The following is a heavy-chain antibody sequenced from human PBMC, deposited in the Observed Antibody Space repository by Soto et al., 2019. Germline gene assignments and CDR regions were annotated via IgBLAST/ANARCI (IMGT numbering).Heavy chain of an antibody. D-gene: IGHD3-3*02. CDR2: IVVGSDDT. CDR1: GFTLSTST. Sequence: QMQLVQSGPEVKKPGTSVKVSCKASGFTLSTSTVQWVRQARGQRLEWIGWIVVGSDDTSYAQKFKERVPSTRDLSTNTAYMELRSLRSEDTAVYYCAAPSSFGVSVLSPPDVWGQGTTVTVSS. CDR3: AAPSSFGVSVLSPPDV. V-gene: IGHV1-58*01. J-gene: IGHJ6*02.